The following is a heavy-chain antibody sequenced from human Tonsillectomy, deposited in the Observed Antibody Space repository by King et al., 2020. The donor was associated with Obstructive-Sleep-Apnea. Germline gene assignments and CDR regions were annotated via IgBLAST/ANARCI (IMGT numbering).Heavy chain of an antibody. D-gene: IGHD3-3*01. V-gene: IGHV3-15*01. Sequence: VQLVESGGGLVKPGGSLRLSCAASGFTFSNAWMSWVRQAPGKGLEWVGRIKSKTDGGTTDYAGPVKCRFPISREDSKNTLYLQMNSLKTEDTAVYYCRLRFLEMTDYWGQGTLVTVSS. CDR2: IKSKTDGGTT. J-gene: IGHJ4*02. CDR1: GFTFSNAW. CDR3: RLRFLEMTDY.